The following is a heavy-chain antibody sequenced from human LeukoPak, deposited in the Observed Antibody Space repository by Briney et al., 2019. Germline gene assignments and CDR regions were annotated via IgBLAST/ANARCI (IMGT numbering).Heavy chain of an antibody. CDR2: IYTSGST. CDR1: GGSISSYY. D-gene: IGHD6-13*01. V-gene: IGHV4-4*07. J-gene: IGHJ6*03. Sequence: SETLSLTCTVSGGSISSYYWSWIRQPAGKGLEWIGRIYTSGSTNYNPSFESRVTMSVDTSKNQLSLKLKSVTAADTAVYYCARTLDKDSSSAPYYYYMDVWGKGTTVTVSS. CDR3: ARTLDKDSSSAPYYYYMDV.